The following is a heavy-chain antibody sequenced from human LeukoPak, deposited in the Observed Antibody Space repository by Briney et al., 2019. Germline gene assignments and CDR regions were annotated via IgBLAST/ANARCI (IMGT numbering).Heavy chain of an antibody. CDR3: AFYGSGGVY. CDR1: GFTFSNYA. D-gene: IGHD3-10*01. V-gene: IGHV3-23*01. CDR2: ISSSGGTT. Sequence: GGSLRLSCAASGFTFSNYAMTWVRQAPGKGLEWVSSISSSGGTTYYADSVKGRFTISRDNSKNTLYVQMNSLRAEDTALYYCAFYGSGGVYWGQGTLVTVSS. J-gene: IGHJ4*02.